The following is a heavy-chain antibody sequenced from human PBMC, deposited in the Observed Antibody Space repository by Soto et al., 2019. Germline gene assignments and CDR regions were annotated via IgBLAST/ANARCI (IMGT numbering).Heavy chain of an antibody. V-gene: IGHV3-30*18. D-gene: IGHD1-20*01. CDR3: AKKRGEGNWIYFGH. CDR1: GFTFSNYA. CDR2: MSGDGSKE. J-gene: IGHJ4*02. Sequence: QVQLVESGGGVVQPGRSLRLSCAASGFTFSNYAMHWVRQAPGKGLEWVAIMSGDGSKEYYADSVKGRFTISRDNSKNTLYLQMNSLRAEDTAVYYCAKKRGEGNWIYFGHWGQGALVTVSS.